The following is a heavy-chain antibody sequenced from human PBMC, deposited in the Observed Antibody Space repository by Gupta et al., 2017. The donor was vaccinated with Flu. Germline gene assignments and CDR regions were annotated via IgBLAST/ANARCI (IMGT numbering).Heavy chain of an antibody. Sequence: QVQLQESGPGLVKPSETLSLTCAVSGYSISSGYYWGWIRQPPGKGLEWIGSIYHSGSTYYNPSLKSRVTISVDTSKNQFSLKLSSVTAADTAVDYCARQELRFLEWFGYYFDYWGQGTLVTVSS. D-gene: IGHD3-3*01. J-gene: IGHJ4*02. CDR2: IYHSGST. CDR3: ARQELRFLEWFGYYFDY. CDR1: GYSISSGYY. V-gene: IGHV4-38-2*01.